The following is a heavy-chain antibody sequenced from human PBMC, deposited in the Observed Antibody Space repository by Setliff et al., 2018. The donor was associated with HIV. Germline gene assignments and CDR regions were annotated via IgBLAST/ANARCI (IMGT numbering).Heavy chain of an antibody. Sequence: PGGSLRLSCTTSGFTFGDYAMNWFRQAPGKGLEWVGFIRTNSYGGTTEYAASVKGRFTITRDDSKGIAYLQMNSLKTEDTAVYYCSRGGRPTDEYVWFDPWGQGTLVTVSS. CDR3: SRGGRPTDEYVWFDP. CDR2: IRTNSYGGTT. J-gene: IGHJ5*02. V-gene: IGHV3-49*03. D-gene: IGHD4-17*01. CDR1: GFTFGDYA.